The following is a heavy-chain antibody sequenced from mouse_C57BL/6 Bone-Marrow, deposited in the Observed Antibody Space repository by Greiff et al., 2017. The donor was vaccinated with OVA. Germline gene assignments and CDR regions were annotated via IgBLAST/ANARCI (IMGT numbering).Heavy chain of an antibody. J-gene: IGHJ2*01. CDR2: INPSSGYT. Sequence: QVQLQQSGAELARPGASVKMSCKASGYTFTSYTMHWVKQRPGQGLEWIGYINPSSGYTKYNQKFKDKATLTADKSSSTAYMQLSSLTSEDSAVYYCARSGGLPYFDYWGQGTTLTVSS. D-gene: IGHD2-2*01. V-gene: IGHV1-4*01. CDR1: GYTFTSYT. CDR3: ARSGGLPYFDY.